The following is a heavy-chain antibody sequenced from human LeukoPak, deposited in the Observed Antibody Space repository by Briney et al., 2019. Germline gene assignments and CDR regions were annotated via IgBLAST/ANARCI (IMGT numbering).Heavy chain of an antibody. CDR1: GGSISSYY. CDR2: IYYSGST. J-gene: IGHJ6*02. D-gene: IGHD6-6*01. Sequence: PSETLSLTCTVSGGSISSYYWSWIRQPPGKGLEWIGYIYYSGSTNYNPSLKSRVTISVDMSKNQFSLKLSSVTAADTAVYYCATSSSSLYYYYGMGVWGQGTTVTVSS. CDR3: ATSSSSLYYYYGMGV. V-gene: IGHV4-59*01.